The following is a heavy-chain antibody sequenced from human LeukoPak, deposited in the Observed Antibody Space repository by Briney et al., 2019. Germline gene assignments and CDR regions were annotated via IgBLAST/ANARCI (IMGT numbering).Heavy chain of an antibody. V-gene: IGHV1-2*06. CDR2: INPNSGGT. Sequence: GASVKVSCKASGYTFTGYHIHWVRQAPGQGLEWMGRINPNSGGTNYAQKFQGRVTMTRDTSISTAYMELSRLRSDDTAVYYCAREGHRYCGGDCYSNWFDPWGQGTLVTVSS. CDR1: GYTFTGYH. J-gene: IGHJ5*02. D-gene: IGHD2-21*02. CDR3: AREGHRYCGGDCYSNWFDP.